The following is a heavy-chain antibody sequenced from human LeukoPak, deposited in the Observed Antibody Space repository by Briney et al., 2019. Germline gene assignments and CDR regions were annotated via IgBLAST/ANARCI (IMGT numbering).Heavy chain of an antibody. D-gene: IGHD2-2*01. Sequence: GGSLRLSCAASGFTFTSYTMTWVRQAPGKGLEWVSGISDSGGSTHYADSVKGRFTISRDNSKNTLYLHMNSLRLEDTAVYYCAKDRHAPGRYCSSTTCFPFDLWGQGTLVTVSS. J-gene: IGHJ4*02. V-gene: IGHV3-23*01. CDR2: ISDSGGST. CDR3: AKDRHAPGRYCSSTTCFPFDL. CDR1: GFTFTSYT.